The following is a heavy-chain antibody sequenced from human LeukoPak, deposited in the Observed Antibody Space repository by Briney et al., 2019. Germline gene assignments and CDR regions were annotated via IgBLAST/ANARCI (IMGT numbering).Heavy chain of an antibody. J-gene: IGHJ4*02. Sequence: GASVKVSCKASGYTFTSHGISWVRQAPGQGLEWMGGIIPIFGTANYAQKFQGRVTITADESTSTAYMELSSLRSEDTAVCYCASVVGATPYWGQGTLVTVSS. CDR3: ASVVGATPY. V-gene: IGHV1-69*13. D-gene: IGHD1-26*01. CDR1: GYTFTSHG. CDR2: IIPIFGTA.